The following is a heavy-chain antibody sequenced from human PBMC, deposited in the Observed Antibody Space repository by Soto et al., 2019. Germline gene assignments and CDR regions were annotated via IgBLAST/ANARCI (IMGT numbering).Heavy chain of an antibody. CDR2: IIPILGIA. CDR1: GGTFSSYT. J-gene: IGHJ6*03. V-gene: IGHV1-69*02. CDR3: ARTSYGDYYYYYSMDV. D-gene: IGHD4-17*01. Sequence: QVQLVQSGAEVKKPGSSVKVSCKASGGTFSSYTISWVRQAPGQGLEWMGRIIPILGIANYAQKFQGRVTITADKSTSTAYMELSSLRSEDTAVYYCARTSYGDYYYYYSMDVWGKGTTVTVSS.